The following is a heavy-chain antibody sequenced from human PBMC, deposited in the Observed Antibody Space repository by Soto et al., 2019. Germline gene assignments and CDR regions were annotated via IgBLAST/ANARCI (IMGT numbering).Heavy chain of an antibody. CDR1: GFTFSSYG. V-gene: IGHV3-30*18. J-gene: IGHJ5*02. D-gene: IGHD6-13*01. CDR2: ISYSGTDK. CDR3: AKDASWGIATTSKHX. Sequence: PGGSLRLSFVASGFTFSSYGMHWVRQAPGKGLDWVSVISYSGTDKYYSYSVKGRFTISRDNSENTLYLEMHGLRIEDTAVYYCAKDASWGIATTSKHXWGQATLVTVSX.